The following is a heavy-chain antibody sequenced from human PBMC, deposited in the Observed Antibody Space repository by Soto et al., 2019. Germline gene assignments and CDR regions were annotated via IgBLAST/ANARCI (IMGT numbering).Heavy chain of an antibody. CDR1: GGSVTNSSYY. V-gene: IGHV4-39*01. CDR2: VYYRGRS. D-gene: IGHD2-2*02. CDR3: VSQRNTGPTHAYFDY. Sequence: LSLTCTVSGGSVTNSSYYWGWIRQSPGKGLEWIGSVYYRGRSYSKSSVKSRVTISVDTSKNRFSLSLNSVTASDTAVYFCVSQRNTGPTHAYFDYWGPGALVTVSS. J-gene: IGHJ4*02.